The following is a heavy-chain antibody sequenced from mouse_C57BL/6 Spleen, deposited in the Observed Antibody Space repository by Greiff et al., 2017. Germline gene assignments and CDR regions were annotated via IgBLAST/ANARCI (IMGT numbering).Heavy chain of an antibody. V-gene: IGHV1-64*01. CDR2: IHPNSGST. CDR1: GYTFTSSW. CDR3: ASPTVVATDYAMDY. Sequence: QVQLQQPGAELVKPGASVKLSCKASGYTFTSSWMHWVKQRPGQGLEWIGMIHPNSGSTNYNEKFKSKATLTVDKSSSTAYMQLSSLTSEDSAVYYCASPTVVATDYAMDYWGQGTSVTVSS. D-gene: IGHD1-1*01. J-gene: IGHJ4*01.